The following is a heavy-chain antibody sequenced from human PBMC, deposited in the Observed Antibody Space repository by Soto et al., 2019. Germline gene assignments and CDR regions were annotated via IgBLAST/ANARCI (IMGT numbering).Heavy chain of an antibody. CDR1: GFTFSSNS. CDR3: ASHMSGNNNWIDS. D-gene: IGHD1-26*01. J-gene: IGHJ5*01. CDR2: MSSYGGDK. Sequence: QVQLVESGGGVVQPGRSLRLSCAASGFTFSSNSMHWVRQAPGKGLEWVALMSSYGGDKYYADSVKGRFSISRDNSKSTLFLQMNSLRREDTAVYFCASHMSGNNNWIDSWGQGTLVTVSS. V-gene: IGHV3-30*03.